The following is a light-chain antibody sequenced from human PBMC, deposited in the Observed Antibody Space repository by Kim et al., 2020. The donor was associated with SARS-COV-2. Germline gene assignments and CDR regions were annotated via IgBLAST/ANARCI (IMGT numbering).Light chain of an antibody. CDR3: QQYSASRGT. V-gene: IGKV3-20*01. CDR2: GAS. Sequence: APGARATLSCRASQSITSAYLAWYQHKPGQAPRLLIYGASSRATGIADRFSGSGSGTDFTLTISRLEPEDYAVYYCQQYSASRGTFGGGTKLEI. J-gene: IGKJ4*01. CDR1: QSITSAY.